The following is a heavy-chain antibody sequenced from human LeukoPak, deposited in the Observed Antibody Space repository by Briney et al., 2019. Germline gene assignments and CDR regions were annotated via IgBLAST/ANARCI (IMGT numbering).Heavy chain of an antibody. J-gene: IGHJ4*02. Sequence: SGGSLRLSCAASGFTLKNYWMHWVRQTPGKRPGWVSGIYSDGSSTNYADSVKGRFTISRDNAKNTVYLQMNKLRAVDTAVYYCARGGGLLRRPFDGWGQGTLVTVSS. V-gene: IGHV3-74*01. CDR3: ARGGGLLRRPFDG. CDR2: IYSDGSST. CDR1: GFTLKNYW. D-gene: IGHD3-22*01.